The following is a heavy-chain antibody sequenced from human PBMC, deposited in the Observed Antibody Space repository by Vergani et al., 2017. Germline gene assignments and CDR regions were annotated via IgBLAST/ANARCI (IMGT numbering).Heavy chain of an antibody. D-gene: IGHD6-13*01. CDR1: GFTFSSYG. V-gene: IGHV3-33*01. J-gene: IGHJ6*02. CDR2: IWYDGSNK. CDR3: ARGIAAAGGPEEDNYYYCGMDG. Sequence: QVQLVESGGGVVQPGRSLRLSCAASGFTFSSYGMHWVRQAPGKGLEWVAVIWYDGSNKYYADSVKGRFTISRDNSKNTLYLQMNSLRAEDTAVYYCARGIAAAGGPEEDNYYYCGMDGWGQGTTVTVSS.